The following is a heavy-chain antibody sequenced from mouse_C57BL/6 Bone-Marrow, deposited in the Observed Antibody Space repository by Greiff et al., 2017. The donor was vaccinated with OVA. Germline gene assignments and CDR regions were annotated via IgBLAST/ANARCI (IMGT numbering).Heavy chain of an antibody. Sequence: VQLVESGPELVKPGASVKISCKASGYAFSSSWMNWVKQRPGKGLEWIGRIYPGDGDTNYNGKFKGKATLTADKSSSTAYMQLSSLTSEDSAVYFCAQDSSGYPYYFDYWGQGTTLTVSS. V-gene: IGHV1-82*01. CDR2: IYPGDGDT. J-gene: IGHJ2*01. D-gene: IGHD3-2*02. CDR3: AQDSSGYPYYFDY. CDR1: GYAFSSSW.